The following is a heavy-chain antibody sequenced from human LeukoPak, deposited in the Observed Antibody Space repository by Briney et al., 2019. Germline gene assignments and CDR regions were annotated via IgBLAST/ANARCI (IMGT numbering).Heavy chain of an antibody. V-gene: IGHV4-30-2*01. J-gene: IGHJ4*02. CDR1: GGSISSGGYY. D-gene: IGHD6-6*01. Sequence: YPSETLSLTCTVSGGSISSGGYYWSWIRQPPGKGLEWIGYIYHSGSTYYNPSLKSRVTISVDRSKNQFSLELSSVTAADTAVYYCARAMTLGYSSSSQVFDYWGQGTLVTVSS. CDR3: ARAMTLGYSSSSQVFDY. CDR2: IYHSGST.